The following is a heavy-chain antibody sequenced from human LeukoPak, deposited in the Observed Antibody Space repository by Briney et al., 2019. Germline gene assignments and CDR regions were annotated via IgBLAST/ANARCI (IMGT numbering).Heavy chain of an antibody. CDR1: GGSFSGYY. Sequence: AETLFLTCAVYGGSFSGYYWSWIRQPPGKGLEWIGEINYSGSTNYHPPLKSRVTISVDTPKNQFSLKLSSVTAADTAVYYCARQNDYGDQGAFDIWGQGTMVTVSS. V-gene: IGHV4-34*01. CDR2: INYSGST. J-gene: IGHJ3*02. D-gene: IGHD4-17*01. CDR3: ARQNDYGDQGAFDI.